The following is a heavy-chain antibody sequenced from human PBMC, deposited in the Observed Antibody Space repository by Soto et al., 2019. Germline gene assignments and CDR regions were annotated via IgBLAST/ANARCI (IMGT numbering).Heavy chain of an antibody. Sequence: GGSLRLSCAASGFTFSSYWMSWVRQAPGKGLEWVANIKQDGSEKYYVDSVKGRFTISRDNAKNSLYLQMNSLRAEDTAVYYCARDGVSRADWFDPWGQGTLVTVSS. V-gene: IGHV3-7*01. D-gene: IGHD3-3*02. CDR3: ARDGVSRADWFDP. J-gene: IGHJ5*02. CDR1: GFTFSSYW. CDR2: IKQDGSEK.